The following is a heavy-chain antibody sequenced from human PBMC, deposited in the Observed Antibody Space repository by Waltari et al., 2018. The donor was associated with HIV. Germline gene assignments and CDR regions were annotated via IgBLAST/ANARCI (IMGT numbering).Heavy chain of an antibody. V-gene: IGHV1-24*01. D-gene: IGHD6-19*01. Sequence: QVQLVQSGAEVKNPGASVKVSCKVSGYILTELSIHWVRQAPGEGLEGMGGFEREDGETIYAQKFQGRVTMSEDTSTDTAYMELSSLRSEDTAVYYCATTRQWLVHSGLDVWGQGTTVPVSS. CDR1: GYILTELS. CDR3: ATTRQWLVHSGLDV. J-gene: IGHJ6*02. CDR2: FEREDGET.